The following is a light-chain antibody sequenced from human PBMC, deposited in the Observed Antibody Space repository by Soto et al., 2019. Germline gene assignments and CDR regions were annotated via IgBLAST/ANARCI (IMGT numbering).Light chain of an antibody. J-gene: IGLJ1*01. CDR1: SSDVGAYNY. V-gene: IGLV2-14*01. CDR2: QVS. Sequence: QSALTQPASVSGSPGQSITISCTGTSSDVGAYNYVSWFRQHPGKAPQHIIYQVSHRPSGISSRFSGSKSGNTASLTISGLQAEDEADYYCSSYTSGITPYVFGTGTKVTVL. CDR3: SSYTSGITPYV.